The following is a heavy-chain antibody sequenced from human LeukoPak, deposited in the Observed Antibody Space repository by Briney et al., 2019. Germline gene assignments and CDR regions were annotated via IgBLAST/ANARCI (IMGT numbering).Heavy chain of an antibody. D-gene: IGHD3-10*01. CDR3: AKDVDPFGSGSYVEGFDY. CDR2: TSFDASNK. CDR1: GFTFRSYG. V-gene: IGHV3-30*18. Sequence: GGSLRLSCAASGFTFRSYGMHWVRQAPGKGLEWVAVTSFDASNKYYADSVKGRFTISRDNSKNTLYLQMNSLRAEDTAVYYCAKDVDPFGSGSYVEGFDYWGQGTLVTVSS. J-gene: IGHJ4*02.